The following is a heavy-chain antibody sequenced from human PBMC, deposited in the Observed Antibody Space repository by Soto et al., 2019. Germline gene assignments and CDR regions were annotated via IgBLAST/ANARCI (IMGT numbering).Heavy chain of an antibody. CDR1: GYIFTGNY. D-gene: IGHD3-22*01. J-gene: IGHJ4*02. V-gene: IGHV1-2*02. CDR2: INPNDGAT. Sequence: ASVKVSCKASGYIFTGNYMHWVRQAPGQGLEYMGWINPNDGATNYAQNFQGRVTMTWDTSISTAYMEVRRLRSDDTAVYYCAPHYPDSSGYFDHWGQGTLVTVSS. CDR3: APHYPDSSGYFDH.